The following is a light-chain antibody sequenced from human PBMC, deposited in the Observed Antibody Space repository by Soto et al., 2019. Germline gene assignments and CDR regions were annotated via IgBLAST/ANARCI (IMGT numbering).Light chain of an antibody. Sequence: EILMTQSPAILSVSPGERATLSCRASQSVTSNLAWFQQKPGQAPRPLICGASTRATGVPDRFSGSGSGTEFTLTISSLQSEDIAVYYCQQYNNWPQTFGQGTKVDIK. CDR3: QQYNNWPQT. J-gene: IGKJ1*01. CDR2: GAS. CDR1: QSVTSN. V-gene: IGKV3-15*01.